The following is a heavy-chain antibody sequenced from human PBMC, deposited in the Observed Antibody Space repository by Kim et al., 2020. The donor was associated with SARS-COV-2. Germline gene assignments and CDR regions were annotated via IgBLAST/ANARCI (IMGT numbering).Heavy chain of an antibody. CDR1: GYTFTSYY. J-gene: IGHJ4*02. CDR3: ARDGDSYDYVWGSYHHFDY. Sequence: ASVKVSFKASGYTFTSYYMHWVRQAPGQGLEWMGIINPSGGSTSYAQKFQGRVTMTRDTSTSTVYMELGSLRSEDTAVYYCARDGDSYDYVWGSYHHFDYWGQGTLVTVSS. D-gene: IGHD3-16*02. V-gene: IGHV1-46*01. CDR2: INPSGGST.